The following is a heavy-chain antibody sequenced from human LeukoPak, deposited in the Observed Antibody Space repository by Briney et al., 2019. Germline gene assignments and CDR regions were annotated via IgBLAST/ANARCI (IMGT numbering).Heavy chain of an antibody. CDR2: ISAYNGNT. V-gene: IGHV1-18*01. Sequence: GASVKVSCKASGYTFISYGINWVRQAPGQGLEGMGWISAYNGNTNYAQHLQGRVTITTDTSTSTAYMELRSLRSDDTAVYYCASGSSQPSNSCRNYYYCYGMDVWGQGTTVTVSS. D-gene: IGHD2-2*01. CDR3: ASGSSQPSNSCRNYYYCYGMDV. J-gene: IGHJ6*02. CDR1: GYTFISYG.